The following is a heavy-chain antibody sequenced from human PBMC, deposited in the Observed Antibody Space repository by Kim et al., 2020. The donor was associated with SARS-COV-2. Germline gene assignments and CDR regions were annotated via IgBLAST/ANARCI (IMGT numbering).Heavy chain of an antibody. Sequence: GGSLRLSCTASGFTFSTYWMAWVRQAPGQGLEWVANIKQDGGQKNYVDSVKGRFTTSRDNAKNSLYLQMNSLRAEDTAVYYCARNDDWSFNIWGRGTMVTVSS. CDR3: ARNDDWSFNI. CDR2: IKQDGGQK. J-gene: IGHJ3*02. V-gene: IGHV3-7*01. CDR1: GFTFSTYW. D-gene: IGHD3-9*01.